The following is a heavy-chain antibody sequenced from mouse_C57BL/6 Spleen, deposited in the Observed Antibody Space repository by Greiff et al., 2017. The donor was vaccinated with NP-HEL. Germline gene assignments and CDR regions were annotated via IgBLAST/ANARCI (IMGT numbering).Heavy chain of an antibody. CDR1: GYTFTSYW. V-gene: IGHV1-72*01. J-gene: IGHJ3*01. Sequence: QVQLQQPGAELVKPGASVKLSCKASGYTFTSYWMHWVKQRPGRGLEWIGRIDPNSGGTKYNEKFKGKATLTVDKPSSTAYMQLSSLTSKDSAVYYCARPNLAWFAYWGQGTLVTVSA. CDR2: IDPNSGGT. CDR3: ARPNLAWFAY.